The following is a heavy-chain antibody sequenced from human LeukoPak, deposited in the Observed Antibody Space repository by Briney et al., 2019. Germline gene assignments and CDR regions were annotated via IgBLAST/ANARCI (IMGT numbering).Heavy chain of an antibody. CDR3: ARAVGSGPGGHFDY. CDR2: IRSKAYGGTT. CDR1: GFTFGDYA. V-gene: IGHV3-49*04. Sequence: PGGSLRLSCTASGFTFGDYAMSWARQAPGKGLEWVGFIRSKAYGGTTEYAASVKGRFTISRDDSKSIAYLQMNSLKTEDTAVYYCARAVGSGPGGHFDYWGQGTLVTVSS. J-gene: IGHJ4*02. D-gene: IGHD6-19*01.